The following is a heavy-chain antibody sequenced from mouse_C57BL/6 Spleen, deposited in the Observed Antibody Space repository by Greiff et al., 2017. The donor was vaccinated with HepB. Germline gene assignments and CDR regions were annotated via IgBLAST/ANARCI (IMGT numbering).Heavy chain of an antibody. Sequence: VQLQESGAELVKPGASVKMSCKASGYTFTTYPIEWMKQNHGKSLEWIGNFHPYNDDTKYNEKFKGKATLTVEKSSSTVYLELSRLTSDDSAVYYCARRDYDGYYAMDYWGQGTSVTVSS. CDR1: GYTFTTYP. V-gene: IGHV1-47*01. CDR2: FHPYNDDT. D-gene: IGHD2-4*01. J-gene: IGHJ4*01. CDR3: ARRDYDGYYAMDY.